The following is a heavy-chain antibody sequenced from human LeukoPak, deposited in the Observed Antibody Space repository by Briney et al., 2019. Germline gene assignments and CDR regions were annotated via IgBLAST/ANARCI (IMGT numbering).Heavy chain of an antibody. D-gene: IGHD6-6*01. V-gene: IGHV3-7*01. CDR3: ANPSVSSSSGPRGY. CDR2: IKQDGSEK. CDR1: GFTFSSYW. Sequence: GGSLRLSCAASGFTFSSYWMSWVRQAPGKGLEWVANIKQDGSEKYYVDSVKGRFTISRDNAKNSLYLQMNSLRAEDTAVYYCANPSVSSSSGPRGYWGQGTLVTVSS. J-gene: IGHJ4*02.